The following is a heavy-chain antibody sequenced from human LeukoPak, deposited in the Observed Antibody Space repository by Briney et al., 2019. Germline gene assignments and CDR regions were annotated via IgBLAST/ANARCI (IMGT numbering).Heavy chain of an antibody. V-gene: IGHV6-1*01. CDR1: GDSVFSNTAA. Sequence: SQTLSLTCAISGDSVFSNTAAWYWIRQSPSRGLEWLGRTYYRPKWTYEYAESVRSRITINVDTSKNQFSLHLNSVTPEDTAVYYCARDPSDDQGFDCWGQGTLVTVSS. J-gene: IGHJ5*01. D-gene: IGHD3-3*01. CDR3: ARDPSDDQGFDC. CDR2: TYYRPKWTY.